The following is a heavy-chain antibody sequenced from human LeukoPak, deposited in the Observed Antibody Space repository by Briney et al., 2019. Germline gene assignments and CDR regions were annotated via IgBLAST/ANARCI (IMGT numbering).Heavy chain of an antibody. CDR2: IYHSGST. Sequence: PSETLSLTCAVYGGSFSGYYWSWIRQPPGKGLEWIGEIYHSGSTNYNPSLKSRVTISVDKSKNQFSLKLSSVTAADTAVYYCARASDSSSWYTPRYFQHWGQGTLVTVSS. J-gene: IGHJ1*01. D-gene: IGHD6-13*01. V-gene: IGHV4-34*01. CDR1: GGSFSGYY. CDR3: ARASDSSSWYTPRYFQH.